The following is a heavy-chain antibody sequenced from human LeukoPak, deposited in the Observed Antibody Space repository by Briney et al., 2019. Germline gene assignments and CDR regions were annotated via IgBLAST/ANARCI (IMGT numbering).Heavy chain of an antibody. J-gene: IGHJ4*02. CDR2: IIPILGIA. D-gene: IGHD3-22*01. CDR3: ARSRNYYDSSGYG. V-gene: IGHV1-69*04. CDR1: GGTFSSYA. Sequence: SVKVSCKASGGTFSSYAISWVRQAPGQGLEWMGRIIPILGIANYAQKFQGRVTITADKSTSTAYMELSGLRSEDTAVYYCARSRNYYDSSGYGWGQGTLVTVSS.